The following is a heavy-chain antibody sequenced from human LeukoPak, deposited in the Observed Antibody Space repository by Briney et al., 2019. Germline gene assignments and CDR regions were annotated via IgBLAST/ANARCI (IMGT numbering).Heavy chain of an antibody. CDR1: GYTFTSYD. CDR2: INPNSGGT. D-gene: IGHD6-13*01. Sequence: GASVKVSCKASGYTFTSYDINWVRQAPGQGLEWMGWINPNSGGTNYAQKFQGRVTMTRDTSISTAYMELSRLRSDDTAVYYCARAGIAAAVGGVDIWGQGTMVTVSS. J-gene: IGHJ3*02. CDR3: ARAGIAAAVGGVDI. V-gene: IGHV1-2*02.